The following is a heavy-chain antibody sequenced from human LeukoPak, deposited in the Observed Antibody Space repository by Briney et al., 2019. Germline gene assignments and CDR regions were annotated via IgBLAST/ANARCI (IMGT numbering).Heavy chain of an antibody. D-gene: IGHD5-12*01. CDR1: GGSISSGGYY. CDR2: IYYSGST. V-gene: IGHV4-31*03. CDR3: ATVRGYSGFALLH. Sequence: SETLSLTCTVSGGSISSGGYYWSWIRQHPGKGLEWIGYIYYSGSTYYNPSLKSRVTISVDTSKNQFSLKLSSVTTADTAIYYCATVRGYSGFALLHWGQGTLVTVSS. J-gene: IGHJ4*02.